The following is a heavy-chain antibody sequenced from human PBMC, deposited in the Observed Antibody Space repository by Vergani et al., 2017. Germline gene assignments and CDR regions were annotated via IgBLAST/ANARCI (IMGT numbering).Heavy chain of an antibody. D-gene: IGHD6-19*01. J-gene: IGHJ4*02. Sequence: EVQLLESGGGLVQPGGSLRLSCAASGFTFSSYAMSWVRQAPGKGLEWVSAISGSGGSTYYADSVKGRFTISRDNSKNTLYLQMNSLRAEDTALYYCAKYRSRALAGNLCDYWGQGTLVTVSS. CDR2: ISGSGGST. CDR1: GFTFSSYA. CDR3: AKYRSRALAGNLCDY. V-gene: IGHV3-23*01.